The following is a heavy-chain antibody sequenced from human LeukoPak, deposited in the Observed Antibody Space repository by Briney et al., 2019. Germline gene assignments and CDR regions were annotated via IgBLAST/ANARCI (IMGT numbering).Heavy chain of an antibody. CDR2: IRSKANSYAT. CDR3: TRLSGGLVFDY. J-gene: IGHJ4*02. V-gene: IGHV3-73*01. Sequence: GGSLRLSCAASRFTFSGSAMHWVRQASGKGLEWVGRIRSKANSYATAYAASVKGRFTISRDDSKNTAYLQMNSLKTEDTAVYYCTRLSGGLVFDYWGQGTLVTVSS. D-gene: IGHD4-23*01. CDR1: RFTFSGSA.